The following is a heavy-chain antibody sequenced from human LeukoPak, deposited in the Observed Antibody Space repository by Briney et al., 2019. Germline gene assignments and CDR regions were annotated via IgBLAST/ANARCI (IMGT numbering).Heavy chain of an antibody. Sequence: SETLSLTCTVSGGPVSSSIYYWGWIRQPPGKGLEWIVNIYYRGSTSSNQSLKRRVTISVDTSKNQFSLKLSSVTAADAAEYYGAISNDIYTGYVFAFWGQGTLVTVSS. CDR1: GGPVSSSIYY. V-gene: IGHV4-39*01. CDR3: AISNDIYTGYVFAF. D-gene: IGHD3-9*01. CDR2: IYYRGST. J-gene: IGHJ4*02.